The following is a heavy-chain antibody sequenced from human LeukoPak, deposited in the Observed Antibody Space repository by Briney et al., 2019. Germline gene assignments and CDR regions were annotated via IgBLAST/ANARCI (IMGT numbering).Heavy chain of an antibody. J-gene: IGHJ5*02. D-gene: IGHD3-9*01. CDR1: GFTFSNAW. CDR2: SKTDGGTT. Sequence: GGSLRLSCAASGFTFSNAWMKSKTDGGTTDYAAPVKGRFTISRDDSKNTLYLQMNSLKTGDTAVYYCTTWKYYDILTGLNWFDPWGQGTLVTVSS. CDR3: TTWKYYDILTGLNWFDP. V-gene: IGHV3-15*01.